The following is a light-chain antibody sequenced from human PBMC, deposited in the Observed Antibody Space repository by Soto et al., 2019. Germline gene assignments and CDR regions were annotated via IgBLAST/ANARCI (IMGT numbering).Light chain of an antibody. J-gene: IGLJ2*01. Sequence: QSVLTQPPSASGTPGQRVTISCSGSSSNIGGKTVNWYQQLPGTAPKLIIYSNNQRPSGVPDRFSGSKSGTSASLAISGLQSEDEADYYCAAWDDSLNAVVFGGGTQLTVL. CDR1: SSNIGGKT. V-gene: IGLV1-44*01. CDR3: AAWDDSLNAVV. CDR2: SNN.